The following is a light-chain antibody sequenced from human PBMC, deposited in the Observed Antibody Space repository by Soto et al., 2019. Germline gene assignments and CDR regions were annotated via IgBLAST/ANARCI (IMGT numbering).Light chain of an antibody. J-gene: IGKJ1*01. CDR3: QQYNDWPLT. CDR2: GAF. CDR1: QSVSSN. Sequence: EILMTQSPVTLSVSPGERATLSCRASQSVSSNLAWYQQKPGQAPSLLIYGAFTRATGIPARFSGTGSGTEFTLTISSLQSEDFALYYCQQYNDWPLTFGRGTKVDIK. V-gene: IGKV3-15*01.